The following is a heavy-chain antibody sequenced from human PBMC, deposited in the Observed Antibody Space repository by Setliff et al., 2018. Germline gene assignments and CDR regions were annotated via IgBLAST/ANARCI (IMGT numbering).Heavy chain of an antibody. D-gene: IGHD6-6*01. J-gene: IGHJ6*03. Sequence: SVKVSCKASGATFSSHGISWVRQAPGQGLEWMGGTIPMFGTTEYAQKFQGRLTIITDESTNTAFMQLSSLRSDDTAAYYCVREGVDRRSSTDYRYYMDVWGKGTTVTVSS. CDR1: GATFSSHG. CDR3: VREGVDRRSSTDYRYYMDV. V-gene: IGHV1-69*05. CDR2: TIPMFGTT.